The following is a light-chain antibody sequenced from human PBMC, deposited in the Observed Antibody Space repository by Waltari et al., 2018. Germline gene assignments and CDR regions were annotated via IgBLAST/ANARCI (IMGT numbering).Light chain of an antibody. Sequence: YELTQPPSVSGPPGQTARITCPGDALPNQNAYWSQQQPGQAPGLVIYKDIERPTGIPERFSGSSSGTTGTLTISGVQAEDEADYYCQSTNSSSTWVFGGGTKLTVL. CDR3: QSTNSSSTWV. CDR1: ALPNQN. CDR2: KDI. J-gene: IGLJ3*02. V-gene: IGLV3-25*03.